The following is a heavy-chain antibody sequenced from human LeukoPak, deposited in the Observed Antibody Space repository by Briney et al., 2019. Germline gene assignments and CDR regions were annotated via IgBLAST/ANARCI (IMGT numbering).Heavy chain of an antibody. CDR1: GGSISSHY. CDR2: IYYSGTT. J-gene: IGHJ4*02. CDR3: ARGVYIAAAQYGY. D-gene: IGHD6-13*01. Sequence: TSETLSLTCTVSGGSISSHYWSWIRQPPGKGLEWIGYIYYSGTTNYNPSLKSRVTISVDTSKNQFSLKLSSVTAADTAVYYCARGVYIAAAQYGYWGQGTLVTVSS. V-gene: IGHV4-59*11.